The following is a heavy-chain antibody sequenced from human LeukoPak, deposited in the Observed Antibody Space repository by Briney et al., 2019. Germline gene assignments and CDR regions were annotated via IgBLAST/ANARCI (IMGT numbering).Heavy chain of an antibody. CDR2: IYYSGST. CDR1: GGSISSYY. CDR3: ARHASSSQYYYYYGMDV. J-gene: IGHJ6*02. D-gene: IGHD6-13*01. V-gene: IGHV4-59*08. Sequence: SETLSLTCTVSGGSISSYYWSWIRQPPGKGLEWIGYIYYSGSTNYNPSLKSRVTISVDTSKNQFSLKLSSVTAAVTAVYYCARHASSSQYYYYYGMDVWGQGTTVTVSS.